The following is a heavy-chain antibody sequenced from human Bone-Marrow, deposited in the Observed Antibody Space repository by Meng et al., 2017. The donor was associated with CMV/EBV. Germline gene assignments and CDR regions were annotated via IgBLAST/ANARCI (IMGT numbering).Heavy chain of an antibody. Sequence: GESLKISCAASGLSFSSHDMHWVRQTPGKGLEWVSSIGSAGDRYYAGSVKGRFTITREHAKNSCSLQMNSLRVGDTAVYYCARQWDYGYNSLDYWGQGTLVTVSS. CDR3: ARQWDYGYNSLDY. CDR2: IGSAGDR. CDR1: GLSFSSHD. J-gene: IGHJ4*02. D-gene: IGHD3-16*01. V-gene: IGHV3-13*01.